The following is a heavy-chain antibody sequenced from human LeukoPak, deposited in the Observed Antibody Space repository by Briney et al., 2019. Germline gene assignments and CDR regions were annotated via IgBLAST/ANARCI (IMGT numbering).Heavy chain of an antibody. CDR1: GGTFSSHA. CDR3: ARDYFDFDWSLTYGMDV. V-gene: IGHV1-69*10. CDR2: IIPILGIA. Sequence: GASVKVSCKASGGTFSSHAMSWVRQAPGQGLEWMGGIIPILGIANYAQKFQGRVTITADKSTSTAYMELSSLRSEDTAVYYCARDYFDFDWSLTYGMDVWGQGTTVTVSS. D-gene: IGHD3-9*01. J-gene: IGHJ6*02.